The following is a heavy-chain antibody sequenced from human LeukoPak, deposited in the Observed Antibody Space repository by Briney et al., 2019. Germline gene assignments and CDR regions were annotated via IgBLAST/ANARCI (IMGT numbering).Heavy chain of an antibody. CDR1: GFTFSSYG. J-gene: IGHJ3*02. CDR3: ALFYDSSGYYLNRDAFDI. CDR2: IWYDGSNK. D-gene: IGHD3-22*01. V-gene: IGHV3-33*01. Sequence: GSLRLSCAASGFTFSSYGMHWVRPAPGKGLGGVAVIWYDGSNKYYADSVKGRFTISRDNSKNTLYLQMNSLRAEDTAVYYCALFYDSSGYYLNRDAFDIWGQGTMVTVSS.